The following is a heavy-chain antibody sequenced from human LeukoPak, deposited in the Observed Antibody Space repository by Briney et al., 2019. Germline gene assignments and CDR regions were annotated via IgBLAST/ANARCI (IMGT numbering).Heavy chain of an antibody. CDR1: GLTFSSYH. D-gene: IGHD3-10*01. Sequence: GGSLRLSCAASGLTFSSYHMNWVRQAPGKGLEWVSSISSSSSYIYYADSVKGRFTISRDNAKNSLYLQMNSLRAEDTAVYYCASAMVRGVITTDYWGQGTLVTVSS. CDR3: ASAMVRGVITTDY. CDR2: ISSSSSYI. V-gene: IGHV3-21*01. J-gene: IGHJ4*02.